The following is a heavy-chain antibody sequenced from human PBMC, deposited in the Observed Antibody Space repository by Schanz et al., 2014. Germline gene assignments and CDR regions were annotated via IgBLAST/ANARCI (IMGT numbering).Heavy chain of an antibody. CDR2: IDPNGGAT. CDR3: AGATYSSSWYGGSEYFQH. J-gene: IGHJ1*01. Sequence: QVQLVQSGAEVKKPGASVKVSCKASGYTFIDYYMHWVRQAPGQGLEWVGWIDPNGGATNHAQMLQGRVTMTRDTSISTAYMELSGLTSDDTAVYYCAGATYSSSWYGGSEYFQHWGQGTLVTVSS. D-gene: IGHD6-13*01. CDR1: GYTFIDYY. V-gene: IGHV1-2*02.